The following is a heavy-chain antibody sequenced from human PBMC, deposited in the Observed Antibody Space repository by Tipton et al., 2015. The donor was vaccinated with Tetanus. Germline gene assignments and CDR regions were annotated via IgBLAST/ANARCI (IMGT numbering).Heavy chain of an antibody. D-gene: IGHD3-10*01. CDR1: LGDYY. V-gene: IGHV3-11*01. Sequence: LGDYYMSWIRQAPGKGLEWISYSSSRGTTTYYTDSVRGRFTISRDNAENSLFLQMNSLRAEDTAVYYCARTSGYFRSGAYIDVWGRGTLVTVSS. CDR2: SSSRGTTT. J-gene: IGHJ2*01. CDR3: ARTSGYFRSGAYIDV.